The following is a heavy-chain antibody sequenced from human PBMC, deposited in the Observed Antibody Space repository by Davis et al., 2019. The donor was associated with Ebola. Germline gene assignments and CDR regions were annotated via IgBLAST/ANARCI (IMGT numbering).Heavy chain of an antibody. CDR2: INHSGST. CDR1: GGSLSGYY. Sequence: MPSETLSLTCAVYGGSLSGYYWSWIRQPPGKGLEWIGEINHSGSTNYNPSLKSRVTISVDTSKNQFSLKLSSVTAADTAVYYCARISSIAAREWYYYYGMDVWGQGTTVTVSS. D-gene: IGHD6-6*01. J-gene: IGHJ6*02. CDR3: ARISSIAAREWYYYYGMDV. V-gene: IGHV4-34*01.